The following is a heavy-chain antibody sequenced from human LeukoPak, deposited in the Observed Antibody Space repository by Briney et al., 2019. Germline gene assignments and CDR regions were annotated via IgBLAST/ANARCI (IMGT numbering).Heavy chain of an antibody. J-gene: IGHJ4*02. CDR2: IDRDSSIT. CDR1: GFTFSRSS. V-gene: IGHV3-48*01. D-gene: IGHD6-19*01. Sequence: GGSLRLSCAASGFTFSRSSMNWVRQAPGKGLEWVSFIDRDSSITYYADSVRGRFIISRDNARDSLFLQMNSLRAEDTAVYFCATYDSGWYLTYWGQGTLVTVSS. CDR3: ATYDSGWYLTY.